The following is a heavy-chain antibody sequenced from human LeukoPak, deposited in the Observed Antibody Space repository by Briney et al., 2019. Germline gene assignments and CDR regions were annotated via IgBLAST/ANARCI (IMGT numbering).Heavy chain of an antibody. D-gene: IGHD3-3*01. Sequence: PGGSLRLSCAASGFTFSSYAMSWVRQAPGKGLEWVSAISGSGGSTYYADSVKGRFTISRDNSKNTLYLQMNSLRAEDTAVYYCAKSPDPPYDFWSGYPFDYWGQGTLVTVSS. J-gene: IGHJ4*02. CDR3: AKSPDPPYDFWSGYPFDY. CDR1: GFTFSSYA. CDR2: ISGSGGST. V-gene: IGHV3-23*01.